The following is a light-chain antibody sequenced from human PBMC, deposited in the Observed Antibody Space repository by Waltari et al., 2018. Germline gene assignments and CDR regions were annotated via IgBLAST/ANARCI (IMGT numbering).Light chain of an antibody. J-gene: IGLJ2*01. CDR1: NIRSKN. V-gene: IGLV3-21*02. CDR3: QVWDPNSDRQV. Sequence: SYVVTQPPSVSVAPGQTATITCEGDNIRSKNVNWYQQEPGQAPGVVVYDDSDRPSGIPERCSGSNSGNTATLTISRVEAGDEADYYCQVWDPNSDRQVFGGGTKLTVL. CDR2: DDS.